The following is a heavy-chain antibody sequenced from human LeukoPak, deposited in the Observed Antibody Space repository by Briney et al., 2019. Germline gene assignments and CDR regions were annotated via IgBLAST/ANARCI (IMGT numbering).Heavy chain of an antibody. CDR2: ICYSGST. D-gene: IGHD6-13*01. CDR3: ARSPLNIAAAAFDI. V-gene: IGHV4-39*01. Sequence: SETLSLTCTVSGGSISSSSYYWGWIRQPPGKGLEWIASICYSGSTYYNPSLKSRVTVSVDTSKNQFSLKLHSVTAADTAVYSCARSPLNIAAAAFDIWGQGTMVTVSS. CDR1: GGSISSSSYY. J-gene: IGHJ3*02.